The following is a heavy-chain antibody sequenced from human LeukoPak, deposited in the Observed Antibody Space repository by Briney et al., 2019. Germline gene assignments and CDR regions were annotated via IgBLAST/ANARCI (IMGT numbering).Heavy chain of an antibody. CDR3: AGKHSGYYDAFDI. J-gene: IGHJ3*02. V-gene: IGHV3-21*04. CDR1: GFTFSSYS. Sequence: PGGSLRLSCAASGFTFSSYSMNWVRQAPGKGLEWVSSISSSSSYIYYADSVKGRFTISRDNSKNTLYLQMNSLRAEDTAVYYCAGKHSGYYDAFDIWGQGTMVTVSS. CDR2: ISSSSSYI. D-gene: IGHD3-22*01.